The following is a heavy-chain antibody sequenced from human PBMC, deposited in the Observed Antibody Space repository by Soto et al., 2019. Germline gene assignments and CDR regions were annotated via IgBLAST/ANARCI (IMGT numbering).Heavy chain of an antibody. D-gene: IGHD6-13*01. Sequence: GGSLRLSCAASGFTFSSYAMSWVRQAPGKGLEWVSAISGSGGSTYYADSVKGRFTISRDNSKNTLYLQMNSLRAEDTAVYYCAKDTPRGSSWLPYFDYWGQGTLVTVSS. CDR1: GFTFSSYA. CDR3: AKDTPRGSSWLPYFDY. V-gene: IGHV3-23*01. J-gene: IGHJ4*02. CDR2: ISGSGGST.